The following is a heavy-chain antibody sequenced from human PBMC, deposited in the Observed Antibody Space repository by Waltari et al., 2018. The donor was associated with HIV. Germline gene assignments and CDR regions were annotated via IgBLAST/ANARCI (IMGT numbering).Heavy chain of an antibody. CDR3: ASAAGPFDN. J-gene: IGHJ4*02. Sequence: QVQLVESGGGVVQPGRSLRLSCEASGLLFSIYGMHWVRQAPGKVLEWVAVIWSDGSNKYYADSVKGRFTISRDNSKNTLYLQMNSLRAEDTAVYYCASAAGPFDNWGQGTLVTVSS. V-gene: IGHV3-33*01. D-gene: IGHD6-13*01. CDR1: GLLFSIYG. CDR2: IWSDGSNK.